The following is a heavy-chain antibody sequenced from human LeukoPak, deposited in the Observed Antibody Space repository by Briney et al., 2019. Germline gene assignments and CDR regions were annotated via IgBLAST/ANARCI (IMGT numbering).Heavy chain of an antibody. CDR3: ARTMGGGFDI. CDR2: IYSSGGT. V-gene: IGHV3-66*01. Sequence: GGSLRLSCAASGFTFSSYAMSWVRQAPGKGLEWVAVIYSSGGTYHTDSVKGRFTISRDNSKNTLDLQMNSLRAEDTAVYYCARTMGGGFDIWGQGTMVTVSS. J-gene: IGHJ3*02. CDR1: GFTFSSYA. D-gene: IGHD4-23*01.